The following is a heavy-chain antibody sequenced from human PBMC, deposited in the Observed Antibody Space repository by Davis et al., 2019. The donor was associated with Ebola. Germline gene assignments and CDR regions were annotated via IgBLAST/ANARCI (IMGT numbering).Heavy chain of an antibody. CDR1: GFTFSSYA. V-gene: IGHV3-23*03. Sequence: GESLKISCAASGFTFSSYAMSWVRQAPGKGLEWVSVIYSGGSTYYADSVKGRFTISRDNAKNSLYLQMNSLRAEDTAVYYCARDPEVEGSSWYFDYWGQGTLVTVSS. CDR2: IYSGGST. CDR3: ARDPEVEGSSWYFDY. D-gene: IGHD6-13*01. J-gene: IGHJ4*02.